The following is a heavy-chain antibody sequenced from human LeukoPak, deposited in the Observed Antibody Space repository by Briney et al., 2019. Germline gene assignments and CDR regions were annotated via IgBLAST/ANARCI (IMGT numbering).Heavy chain of an antibody. CDR1: GYTFTSYD. V-gene: IGHV1-8*01. CDR3: ARDVDPSTNAFDP. Sequence: ASVKVSCKASGYTFTSYDINWVRQATGQGLEWMGWMNPNSGNTGYAQKFQGRVTMTRNTSISTAYMELSRLRSDDTAVYYCARDVDPSTNAFDPWGQGTLVTVSS. D-gene: IGHD2-2*01. J-gene: IGHJ5*02. CDR2: MNPNSGNT.